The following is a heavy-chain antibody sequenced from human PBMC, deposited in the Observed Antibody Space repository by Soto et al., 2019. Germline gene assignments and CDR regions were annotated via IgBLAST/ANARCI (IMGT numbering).Heavy chain of an antibody. CDR1: GGSFSGYY. J-gene: IGHJ2*01. D-gene: IGHD3-9*01. CDR2: INDRGSI. CDR3: ARESHDILTGPPWVWYFDL. Sequence: QVQLQQWGAGPLRPLETLSLTCGVSGGSFSGYYWSWIRQSQGKGLGWIGEINDRGSINYNPSLKSRVSISVDTSKNHYSLNRRSVTAADTAVYYCARESHDILTGPPWVWYFDLWGRGTLVTVSS. V-gene: IGHV4-34*01.